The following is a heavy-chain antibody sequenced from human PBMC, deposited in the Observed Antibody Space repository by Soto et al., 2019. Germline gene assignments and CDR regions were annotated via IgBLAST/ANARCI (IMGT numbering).Heavy chain of an antibody. D-gene: IGHD3-10*01. CDR1: GFSLSTSGMC. CDR3: ARIPGVFPYFDY. J-gene: IGHJ4*02. CDR2: IDWDDDK. V-gene: IGHV2-70*01. Sequence: SGPTLVNPTQTLTLTCTFSGFSLSTSGMCVSWIRQPPGKALEWLALIDWDDDKYYSTSLKTRLTISKDTSKNQVVLTMTNMDPVDTSTYYCARIPGVFPYFDYWGQGTLVTVSS.